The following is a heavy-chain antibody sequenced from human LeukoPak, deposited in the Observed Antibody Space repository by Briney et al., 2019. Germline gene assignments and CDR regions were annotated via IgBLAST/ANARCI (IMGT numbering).Heavy chain of an antibody. CDR2: INPNSGGT. Sequence: ASVKVSCKASGYTFTTYALNWVRQAPGQGLEWMGWINPNSGGTNYAQKFQGRVTMTRDTSISTAYMELSRLRSDDTAVYYCARGGEVVTMVRGVLRFDPWGQGTLVTVSS. D-gene: IGHD3-10*01. V-gene: IGHV1-2*02. J-gene: IGHJ5*02. CDR1: GYTFTTYA. CDR3: ARGGEVVTMVRGVLRFDP.